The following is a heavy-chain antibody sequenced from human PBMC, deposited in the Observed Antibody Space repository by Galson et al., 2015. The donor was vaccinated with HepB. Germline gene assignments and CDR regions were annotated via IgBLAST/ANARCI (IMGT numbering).Heavy chain of an antibody. CDR1: GFTFTTYG. V-gene: IGHV3-33*03. D-gene: IGHD5-12*01. CDR2: IWHDGSNI. CDR3: VFLRGYDLKPLDY. Sequence: SLRLSCATSGFTFTTYGIHWVRQAPGKGLEWVAGIWHDGSNIQYGAPVKGRLTISRDNSRNTLFLQMNSLRAEDTAVYYCVFLRGYDLKPLDYWGQGTLVTVSS. J-gene: IGHJ4*02.